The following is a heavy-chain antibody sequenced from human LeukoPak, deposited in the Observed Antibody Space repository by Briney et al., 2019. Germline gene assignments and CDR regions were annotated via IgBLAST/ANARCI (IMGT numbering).Heavy chain of an antibody. D-gene: IGHD3-22*01. Sequence: PSETLSLTCTVSGGSINSYYWSWIRQPPGKGLEWIAYIYYSGSTNYNPSLKSRVTISVDTSKNQFSLKLSSVTAADTAVYYCARGDYDSSGYYYVSYWGQGTLVTVSS. V-gene: IGHV4-59*01. CDR2: IYYSGST. CDR3: ARGDYDSSGYYYVSY. CDR1: GGSINSYY. J-gene: IGHJ4*02.